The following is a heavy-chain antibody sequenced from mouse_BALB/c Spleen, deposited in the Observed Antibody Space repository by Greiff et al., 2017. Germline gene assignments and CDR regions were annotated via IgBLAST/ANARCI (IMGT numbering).Heavy chain of an antibody. J-gene: IGHJ4*01. V-gene: IGHV5-6-4*01. CDR1: GFTFSSYT. CDR2: ISSGGSYT. Sequence: EVKLVESGGGLVKPGGSLKLSCAASGFTFSSYTMSWVRQTPEKRLEWVATISSGGSYTYYPDSVKGRFTISRDNAKNTLYLQMSSLKSEDTAMYYCTRDRGYDAMDYWGQGTSVTVSS. CDR3: TRDRGYDAMDY. D-gene: IGHD3-3*01.